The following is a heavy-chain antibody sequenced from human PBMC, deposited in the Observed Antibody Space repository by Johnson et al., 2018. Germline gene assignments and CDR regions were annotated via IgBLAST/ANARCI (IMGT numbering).Heavy chain of an antibody. CDR3: AEPDIVVVPATTVYGMDV. V-gene: IGHV1-69*01. J-gene: IGHJ6*02. CDR1: GGTFSSYA. CDR2: IIPIFGTA. D-gene: IGHD2-2*01. Sequence: QVQLVESGAEVKKPGSSVKVSCKASGGTFSSYAISWVRQAPGQGLEWMGGIIPIFGTANYAQKFQGRVTITADESTSTAYMELSSLRSEDTAGDYCAEPDIVVVPATTVYGMDVWGQGTTVTVSS.